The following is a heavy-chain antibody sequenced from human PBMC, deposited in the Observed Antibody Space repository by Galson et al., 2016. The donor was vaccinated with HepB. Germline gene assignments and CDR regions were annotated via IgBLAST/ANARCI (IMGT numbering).Heavy chain of an antibody. CDR2: IWYDGSNK. V-gene: IGHV3-33*01. Sequence: LRLSCAASGFTFSSYGIHWVRQAPGKGLEWVAVIWYDGSNKYYADSVKGRFTISRDNSKNTLYLQMNSLRVEDTAVYYCARDITVAGTVSDYWGQGTLVTVSS. D-gene: IGHD6-19*01. CDR1: GFTFSSYG. J-gene: IGHJ4*02. CDR3: ARDITVAGTVSDY.